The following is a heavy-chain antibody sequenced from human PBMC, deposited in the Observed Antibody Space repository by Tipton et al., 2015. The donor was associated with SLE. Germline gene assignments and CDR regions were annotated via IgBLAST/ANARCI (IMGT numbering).Heavy chain of an antibody. J-gene: IGHJ1*01. CDR3: ARPGQWRGRGYFQH. Sequence: GLVKPSETLSLTCTVSGGSISSHYWSWIRQPPGKGLGWIGYIYYSGSTNYNPSLKSRVTISVDTAKNQFSLKLSSVTAADTAVYYCARPGQWRGRGYFQHWGQGTLVTVSS. V-gene: IGHV4-59*11. CDR1: GGSISSHY. D-gene: IGHD6-19*01. CDR2: IYYSGST.